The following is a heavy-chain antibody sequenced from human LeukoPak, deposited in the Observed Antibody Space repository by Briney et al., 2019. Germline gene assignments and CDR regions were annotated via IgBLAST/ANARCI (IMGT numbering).Heavy chain of an antibody. D-gene: IGHD3-16*01. V-gene: IGHV1-8*01. CDR1: EYTFTNYD. CDR3: ARSLGTYWGKDFLNWFDP. J-gene: IGHJ5*02. CDR2: INPNSGNT. Sequence: ASVKVSCKASEYTFTNYDINWVRQATGQGLEWMGWINPNSGNTGYTQKFQGRVTMTRNTSLNTAFMELISLKSEDTAIYYCARSLGTYWGKDFLNWFDPWGQGTLVTVSS.